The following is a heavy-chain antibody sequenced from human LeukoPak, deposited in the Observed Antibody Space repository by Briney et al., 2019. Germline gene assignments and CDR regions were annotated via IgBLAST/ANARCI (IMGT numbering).Heavy chain of an antibody. D-gene: IGHD5-12*01. Sequence: SETLSLTCAVYGGSFSGYYWSWIRQPPGKGLEWIGEISHSGSTNYNPSLKSRVTISVDTSKNQFSLKLSSVTAADTAVYYCAAQYSGYVRLNYWGQGTLVTVSS. CDR1: GGSFSGYY. J-gene: IGHJ4*02. V-gene: IGHV4-34*01. CDR2: ISHSGST. CDR3: AAQYSGYVRLNY.